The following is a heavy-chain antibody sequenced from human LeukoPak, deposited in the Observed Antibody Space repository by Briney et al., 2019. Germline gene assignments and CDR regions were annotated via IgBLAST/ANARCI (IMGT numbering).Heavy chain of an antibody. CDR1: GYTFTSYG. CDR3: ARDLGGGSYIPRNWFDP. D-gene: IGHD1-26*01. Sequence: ASVKVSCKASGYTFTSYGISWVRQAPGQGLEWMGWISAYNGNTNYAQKLQGRVTMTTDTSTSTAYMELRSLRSDDTAVYYCARDLGGGSYIPRNWFDPWGQGTLVTVSS. V-gene: IGHV1-18*01. CDR2: ISAYNGNT. J-gene: IGHJ5*02.